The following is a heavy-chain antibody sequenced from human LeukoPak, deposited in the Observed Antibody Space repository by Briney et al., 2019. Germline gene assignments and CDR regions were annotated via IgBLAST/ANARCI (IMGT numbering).Heavy chain of an antibody. D-gene: IGHD2-2*01. CDR2: ISYDGSNK. J-gene: IGHJ4*02. V-gene: IGHV3-30*04. CDR3: ARAMRTGLIVVVPAAPIDY. Sequence: GRSLRLSCAASGFTFSSYAMHWVRQAPGKGLEWVAVISYDGSNKYYADSVKGRFTISRDNSKNTLYLQMNSLRAEDTAVYYCARAMRTGLIVVVPAAPIDYWGQGTLVTVSS. CDR1: GFTFSSYA.